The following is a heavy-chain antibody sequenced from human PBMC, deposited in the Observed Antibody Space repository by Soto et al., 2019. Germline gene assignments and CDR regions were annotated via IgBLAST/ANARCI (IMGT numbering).Heavy chain of an antibody. CDR3: ARVSTQPNWFDP. Sequence: GASVKVSCKASGGTFSSYAISWVRQAPGQGLEWMGGIIPIFGTANYAQKFQGRVTITADESTSTAYMELSRLRSDDTAVYYCARVSTQPNWFDPWGQGTLVTVSS. CDR1: GGTFSSYA. CDR2: IIPIFGTA. V-gene: IGHV1-69*13. J-gene: IGHJ5*02. D-gene: IGHD2-15*01.